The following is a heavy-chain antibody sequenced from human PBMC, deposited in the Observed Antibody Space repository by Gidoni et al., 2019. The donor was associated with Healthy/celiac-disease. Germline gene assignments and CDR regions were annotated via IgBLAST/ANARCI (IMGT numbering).Heavy chain of an antibody. CDR1: GFTFSSYA. V-gene: IGHV3-23*01. D-gene: IGHD5-12*01. J-gene: IGHJ4*02. CDR3: AKNLQWLLTLDY. Sequence: EVQLLESGGGLVQPGGSLRLSCAASGFTFSSYAMSWVRQAPGKGLEWVSAISGSGGSTYYADSVKGRFTISRDNSKNTLYLQMNSLRAEDTAAYYCAKNLQWLLTLDYWGQGTLVTVSS. CDR2: ISGSGGST.